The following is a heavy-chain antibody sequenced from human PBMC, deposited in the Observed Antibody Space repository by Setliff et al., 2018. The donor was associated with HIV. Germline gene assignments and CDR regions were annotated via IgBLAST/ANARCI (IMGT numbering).Heavy chain of an antibody. J-gene: IGHJ6*02. D-gene: IGHD6-19*01. CDR3: ARLGGGWSDSYYYAMDV. CDR1: GYTFTTYG. CDR2: ISPNFGHT. V-gene: IGHV1-18*01. Sequence: ASVKVSCKASGYTFTTYGISWVRQAPGHGLEWMGWISPNFGHTKYAQRFLDRVTMTIDTATSRAYMERRSLRSDDTAVYFCARLGGGWSDSYYYAMDVWGQGTTVTVSS.